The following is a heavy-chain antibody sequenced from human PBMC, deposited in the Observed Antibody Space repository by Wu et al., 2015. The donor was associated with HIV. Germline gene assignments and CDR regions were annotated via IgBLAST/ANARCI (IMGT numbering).Heavy chain of an antibody. D-gene: IGHD5-18*01. CDR3: ARLRYSYGYVGNWFDP. Sequence: QVQLVQSGAEVKKPGASVKVSCKASGYTFTSYDINWVRQATGQGLEWMGWMNPNSGNTGYAQKFQGRVTMTRNTSISTAYMELSSLRSEDTAVYYCARLRYSYGYVGNWFDPWADGTVVTVSS. CDR2: MNPNSGNT. CDR1: GYTFTSYD. J-gene: IGHJ5*02. V-gene: IGHV1-8*01.